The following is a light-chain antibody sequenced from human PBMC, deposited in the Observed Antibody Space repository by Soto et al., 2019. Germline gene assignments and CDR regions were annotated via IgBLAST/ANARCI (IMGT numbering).Light chain of an antibody. CDR2: KAS. V-gene: IGKV1-5*03. J-gene: IGKJ4*01. Sequence: DIQMTQSPSTLSGSVGDRVTITCRASQTISSWLAWYQQKPGKAPKLLIYKASTLKSGVPSRFSGSGSGTDFTLTVSSLQPEDVATYYCQQSNTLVTFGGGTKVDIK. CDR3: QQSNTLVT. CDR1: QTISSW.